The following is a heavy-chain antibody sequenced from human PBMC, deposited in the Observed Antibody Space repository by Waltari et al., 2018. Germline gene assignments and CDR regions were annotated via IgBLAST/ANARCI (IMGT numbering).Heavy chain of an antibody. J-gene: IGHJ4*02. D-gene: IGHD6-13*01. V-gene: IGHV4-38-2*01. CDR2: IYHSGST. CDR3: ASCIAAAGYRD. CDR1: GYSISSGYY. Sequence: QVQLQESGPGLVKPSETLSLTCAVSGYSISSGYYWGWIRQPPGKGLEWIGSIYHSGSTYYNPSLKSRVTISVDTSKNQFSLKLSSVTAADTAVYYCASCIAAAGYRDWGQGTPVTVSS.